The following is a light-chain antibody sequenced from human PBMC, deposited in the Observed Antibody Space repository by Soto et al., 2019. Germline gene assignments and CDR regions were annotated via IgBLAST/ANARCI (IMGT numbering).Light chain of an antibody. J-gene: IGLJ1*01. CDR1: SSDVGGYNY. CDR3: SSYTSSSTDCV. V-gene: IGLV2-14*01. Sequence: QSALTQPASVSGSPGQSITISCTGTSSDVGGYNYVSWYQQHPGKAPKLMIYEVSNRPSGVSNRFSGSKSGNTASLTISGLQAEDEDDYYCSSYTSSSTDCVFGTGTKVTVL. CDR2: EVS.